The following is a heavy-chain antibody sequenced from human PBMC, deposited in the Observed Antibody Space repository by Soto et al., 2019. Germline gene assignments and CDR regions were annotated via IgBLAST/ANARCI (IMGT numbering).Heavy chain of an antibody. CDR1: GYSFTSYW. D-gene: IGHD2-2*01. V-gene: IGHV5-51*01. J-gene: IGHJ5*02. CDR3: ARHARDCSSTSCYYNWFDP. CDR2: IYPGDSDT. Sequence: LKISCKASGYSFTSYWIGWVRQMPGKGLEWMGIIYPGDSDTRYSPSFQGQVTISADKSISTAYLQWSSLKASDTAIYYCARHARDCSSTSCYYNWFDPWGQGTLVTVSS.